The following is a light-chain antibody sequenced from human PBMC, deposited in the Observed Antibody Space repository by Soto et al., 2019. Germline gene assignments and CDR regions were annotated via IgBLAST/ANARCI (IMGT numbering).Light chain of an antibody. V-gene: IGLV2-8*01. J-gene: IGLJ2*01. CDR2: EGS. CDR1: SGDVGGYTY. CDR3: CSSGGRNGFVV. Sequence: QSVLTQPPSASESPGQSVTISCTGVSGDVGGYTYVSWYQHSPGKAPKLLIYEGSKRAQGVPDRFSGSKSGNTAYLTVSDLQPDDEADYYCCSSGGRNGFVVFGGGTKLTVL.